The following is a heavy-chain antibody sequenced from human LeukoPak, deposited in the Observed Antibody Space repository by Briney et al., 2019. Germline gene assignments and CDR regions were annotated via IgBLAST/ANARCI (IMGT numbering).Heavy chain of an antibody. Sequence: GGSLRLSCAASGFTFDDYAMHWVRQAPGKGLEWVSGISWNSGSIGYADSVKGRFTISRDNAKNSLYLQMNSLRAEDMALYYCAKGGVSGDYGLFDYWGQGTLVTVSS. CDR1: GFTFDDYA. V-gene: IGHV3-9*03. CDR2: ISWNSGSI. J-gene: IGHJ4*02. D-gene: IGHD4-17*01. CDR3: AKGGVSGDYGLFDY.